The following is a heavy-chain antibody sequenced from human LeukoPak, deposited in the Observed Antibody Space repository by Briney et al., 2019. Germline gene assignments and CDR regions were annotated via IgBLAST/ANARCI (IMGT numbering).Heavy chain of an antibody. V-gene: IGHV3-23*01. CDR2: GGSGGST. CDR3: AKMRGQYYHSYYMDA. CDR1: GFIFSSYA. J-gene: IGHJ6*03. Sequence: GGSLRLSCAASGFIFSSYAMSWVRQAPGKGLEWVSYGGSGGSTYYADSVKGRFTVSRGNSKSTLYLQMNSLTAEDTAVYYCAKMRGQYYHSYYMDAWGKGTTVTVSS.